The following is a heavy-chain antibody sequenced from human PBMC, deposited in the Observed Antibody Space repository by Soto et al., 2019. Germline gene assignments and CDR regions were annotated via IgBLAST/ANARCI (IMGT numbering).Heavy chain of an antibody. CDR3: AREGGSYYKPLTAPFDY. V-gene: IGHV3-33*01. CDR2: IWYDGSNK. J-gene: IGHJ4*02. CDR1: GFTFSSYG. D-gene: IGHD1-26*01. Sequence: GGSLRLSCAASGFTFSSYGMHWVRQAPGKGLEWVAVIWYDGSNKYYADSVKGRFTISRDNSKNTLYLQMNSLRAEDTAVYYCAREGGSYYKPLTAPFDYWGQGTLVTSPQ.